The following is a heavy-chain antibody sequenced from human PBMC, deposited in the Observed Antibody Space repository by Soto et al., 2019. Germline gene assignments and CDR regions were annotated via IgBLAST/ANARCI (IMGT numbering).Heavy chain of an antibody. V-gene: IGHV1-69*13. J-gene: IGHJ4*02. CDR3: ASSREQLVPLFDY. CDR2: IIPILGTA. D-gene: IGHD6-6*01. CDR1: GGTFSSYA. Sequence: GASVKVSCKASGGTFSSYAISWVRQAPGQWLEWMGGIIPILGTANYAQKFQGRVTITADESTSTAYMELSSLRSEDTAVYYCASSREQLVPLFDYWGQGTLVTVSS.